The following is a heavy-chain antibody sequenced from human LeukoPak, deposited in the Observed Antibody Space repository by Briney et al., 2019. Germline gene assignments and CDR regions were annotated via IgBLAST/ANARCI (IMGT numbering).Heavy chain of an antibody. J-gene: IGHJ4*02. Sequence: SETLSLTCTVSGGSTSSSSYYWGWIRQPPGKGLEWIGSIYYSGSTYYNPSLKSRVTISVDTSKNQFSLKLSSVTAADTAVYYCARRYYFDYWGQGTLVTVSS. CDR3: ARRYYFDY. V-gene: IGHV4-39*01. CDR1: GGSTSSSSYY. CDR2: IYYSGST.